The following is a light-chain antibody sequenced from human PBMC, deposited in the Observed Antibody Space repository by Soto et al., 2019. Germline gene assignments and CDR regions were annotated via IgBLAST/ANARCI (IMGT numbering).Light chain of an antibody. CDR1: QSVSSSY. CDR3: QQYGSALFT. Sequence: EIVLTQSPGTLSLSPGERATLSCRASQSVSSSYLAWYQQKPGQAPRLLIYGASSRATGIPARFSGSGSGTDFTLTISRLEPEDFEVYYCQQYGSALFTFGPGTEVDIK. V-gene: IGKV3-20*01. J-gene: IGKJ3*01. CDR2: GAS.